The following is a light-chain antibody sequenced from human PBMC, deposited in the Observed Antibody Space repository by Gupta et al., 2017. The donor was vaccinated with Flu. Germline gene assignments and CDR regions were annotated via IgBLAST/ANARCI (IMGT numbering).Light chain of an antibody. J-gene: IGKJ3*01. Sequence: EIVLTQSPGTLSLSPGERATLSCRASQSVSSNYLAWYQQKPGQPPRLLIYGASNRATGIPDSFSGSGSGTDFTLTTSRLEPEDFAVYYCQQYGISPFTFGPGTKVEIK. V-gene: IGKV3-20*01. CDR3: QQYGISPFT. CDR1: QSVSSNY. CDR2: GAS.